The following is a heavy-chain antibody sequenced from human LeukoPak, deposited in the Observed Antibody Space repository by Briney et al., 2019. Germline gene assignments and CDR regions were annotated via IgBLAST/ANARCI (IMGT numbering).Heavy chain of an antibody. D-gene: IGHD6-19*01. J-gene: IGHJ4*02. Sequence: GGSLRVSCAASGFTVSSNYMSCVRQAPGKGLEWVSVIYSGGSTYYADSVKGRLTISRDNSKNTLYLQMNSLRAEDTAVYYCARVTVAGLLNYWGQGTLVTVSS. CDR2: IYSGGST. V-gene: IGHV3-53*01. CDR3: ARVTVAGLLNY. CDR1: GFTVSSNY.